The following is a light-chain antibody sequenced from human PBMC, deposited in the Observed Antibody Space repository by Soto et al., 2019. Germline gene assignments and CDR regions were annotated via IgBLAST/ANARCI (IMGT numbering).Light chain of an antibody. J-gene: IGKJ4*01. CDR2: GQX. Sequence: DIGLTQCACTLSLSPGERATLACRASQRFSSSYPAWHLQKPGQAPRILXXGQXSRATGIPERFNGSGYGKDVPLIIRRLDSEWFQAYYCQRYGTSPTHIFGGGTKVDIK. V-gene: IGKV3-20*01. CDR3: QRYGTSPTHI. CDR1: QRFSSSY.